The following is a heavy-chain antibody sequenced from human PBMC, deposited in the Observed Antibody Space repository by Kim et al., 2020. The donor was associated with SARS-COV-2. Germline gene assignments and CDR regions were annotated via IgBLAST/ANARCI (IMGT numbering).Heavy chain of an antibody. CDR3: ARVSFDAFDF. J-gene: IGHJ3*01. CDR1: GGSVSSHANY. V-gene: IGHV4-61*08. Sequence: SETLSLTCTVSGGSVSSHANYWSWIRQPPGKGLEWIGYLYYTSNTNYNPSLRGRVTISPDASKNQFSLRLSSVTAADTAVYFCARVSFDAFDFWGQGTTVLVSS. CDR2: LYYTSNT.